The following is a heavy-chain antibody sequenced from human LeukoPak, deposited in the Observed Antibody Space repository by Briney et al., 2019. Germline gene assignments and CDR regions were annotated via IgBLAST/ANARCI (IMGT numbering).Heavy chain of an antibody. CDR2: ISSSSSYI. CDR3: AREDWNDVDFDY. Sequence: PGGSLRLSCAASGFTFSGHAMSWVRQAPGKGLEWVSSISSSSSYIYYADSVKGRFTISRDNAKNSLYLQMNSLRAEDTAVYYCAREDWNDVDFDYWGQGTLVTVSS. J-gene: IGHJ4*02. V-gene: IGHV3-21*01. CDR1: GFTFSGHA. D-gene: IGHD1-1*01.